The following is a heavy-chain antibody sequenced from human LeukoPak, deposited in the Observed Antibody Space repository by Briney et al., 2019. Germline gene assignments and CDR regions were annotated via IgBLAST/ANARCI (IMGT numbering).Heavy chain of an antibody. J-gene: IGHJ4*02. D-gene: IGHD3-3*01. Sequence: SETLSLTCTVSGGSISSYYWSWIRQPPGKGLEWIGYIYYSGSTYYNPSLKSRVTISVDTSKNQFSLKLSSVTAADTAVYYCARASPPDVLEWLLYPYYFDYWGQGTLVTVSS. CDR1: GGSISSYY. CDR3: ARASPPDVLEWLLYPYYFDY. CDR2: IYYSGST. V-gene: IGHV4-59*08.